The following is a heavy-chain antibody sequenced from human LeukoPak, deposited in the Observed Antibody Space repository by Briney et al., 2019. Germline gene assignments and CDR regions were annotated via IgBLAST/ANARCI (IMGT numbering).Heavy chain of an antibody. D-gene: IGHD3-3*01. CDR3: ARDVTYYDFWSGYYHFDY. J-gene: IGHJ4*02. CDR2: ISAYNGNT. CDR1: GYTFTSYG. Sequence: GASVKVSCKASGYTFTSYGISWVRQAPGQGLEWMGWISAYNGNTNYAQKLQGRVTMTTDTSTSTAYMELRSLRSDDTAVYYCARDVTYYDFWSGYYHFDYWSQGTLVTVSS. V-gene: IGHV1-18*01.